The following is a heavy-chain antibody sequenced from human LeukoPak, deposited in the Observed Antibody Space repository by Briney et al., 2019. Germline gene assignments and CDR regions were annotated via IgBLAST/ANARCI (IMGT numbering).Heavy chain of an antibody. V-gene: IGHV3-23*01. D-gene: IGHD3-22*01. CDR2: ISGSGGST. Sequence: GGSLRLSCAASGFTFSSYAMSWVRQAPGKGLEWVSAISGSGGSTYYADSVKGRFTISRDNSKNTLYLQMNSLRAEDTAVYYCASHHYYDSSGLDDYFDYWGQGTLVTVSS. CDR1: GFTFSSYA. CDR3: ASHHYYDSSGLDDYFDY. J-gene: IGHJ4*02.